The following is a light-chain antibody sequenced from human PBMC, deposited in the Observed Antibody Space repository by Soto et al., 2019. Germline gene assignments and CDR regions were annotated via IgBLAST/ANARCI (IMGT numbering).Light chain of an antibody. Sequence: IQMTQSPPSLSASVGDRVTVTCRASQSISSYLNWYQQKPGKAPKLLTYAASSLQSGVPSRFSGGGSGTDFTLTISSLQPEDFATYYCQQSYSIPYTFGQGTKLEIK. CDR2: AAS. J-gene: IGKJ2*01. CDR1: QSISSY. V-gene: IGKV1-39*01. CDR3: QQSYSIPYT.